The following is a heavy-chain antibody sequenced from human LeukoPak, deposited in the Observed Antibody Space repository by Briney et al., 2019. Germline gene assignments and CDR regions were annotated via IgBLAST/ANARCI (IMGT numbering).Heavy chain of an antibody. V-gene: IGHV3-74*01. Sequence: GGSLRLSCAASGFTLSNYWMHWVRQAPGEGLVWVSRVDPDGTTTNYADSVTGRLTTSRDSAKNTLYLQMNSLRAEDTALYYCTRVQAGRSGLMDVWGRGTTVTVSS. D-gene: IGHD2-8*02. CDR2: VDPDGTTT. J-gene: IGHJ6*02. CDR1: GFTLSNYW. CDR3: TRVQAGRSGLMDV.